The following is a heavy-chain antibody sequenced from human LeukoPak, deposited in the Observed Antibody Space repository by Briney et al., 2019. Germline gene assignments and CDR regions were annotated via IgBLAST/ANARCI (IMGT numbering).Heavy chain of an antibody. CDR1: GFTFSNAW. CDR2: IKSKAAGGIT. V-gene: IGHV3-15*01. J-gene: IGHJ4*02. D-gene: IGHD4-23*01. CDR3: GGNSDAY. Sequence: GGSLRLSCAASGFTFSNAWMSWLRQAPGKGLEWVGRIKSKAAGGITDYAAPVKGRFTISRDDSKNTLYLQMNSLKTEDTAVYYCGGNSDAYWGQGTLVTVSS.